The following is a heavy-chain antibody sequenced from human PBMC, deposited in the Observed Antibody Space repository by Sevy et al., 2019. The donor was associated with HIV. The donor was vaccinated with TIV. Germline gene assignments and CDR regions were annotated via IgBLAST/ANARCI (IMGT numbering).Heavy chain of an antibody. J-gene: IGHJ4*02. V-gene: IGHV3-23*01. CDR2: ISGSGYLT. Sequence: GGSLRLSCAASGFTFSSYAMSWVRQAPGKGLEWVSAISGSGYLTYYTDSVKGRFTISRDKSKNTLYLQMNSLRAEDTAVSYCAKEGGGYYYDSSGLFDYWGQGTLVTVSS. CDR3: AKEGGGYYYDSSGLFDY. D-gene: IGHD3-22*01. CDR1: GFTFSSYA.